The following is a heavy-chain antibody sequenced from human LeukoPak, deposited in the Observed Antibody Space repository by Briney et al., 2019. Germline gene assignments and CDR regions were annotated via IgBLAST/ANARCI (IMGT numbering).Heavy chain of an antibody. J-gene: IGHJ4*02. CDR3: ARVGGVPAAHFDS. Sequence: GGSLRLSCAASGFNVRTKYMSWVRPAPGKGLEWVSLIYSSGTTYYADSVQGRFTISRDNSKNSLYLEMNSLRAEDTAVYYCARVGGVPAAHFDSWGQGTLVTVSS. CDR2: IYSSGTT. V-gene: IGHV3-53*01. D-gene: IGHD2-2*01. CDR1: GFNVRTKY.